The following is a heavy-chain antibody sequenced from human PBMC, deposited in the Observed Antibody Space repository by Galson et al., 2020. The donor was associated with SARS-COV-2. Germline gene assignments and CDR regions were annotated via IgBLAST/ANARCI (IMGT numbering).Heavy chain of an antibody. Sequence: ETSETLSLTCTVSGSSISSGTYYWSWIRQPAGKGLELIGRVYTSGSTNYNPSLKSRVTISVDRSKNQFSLKLNSVTAADTALYYCARGGVGVAGTGWFDPWGQGTQVTVSS. D-gene: IGHD6-19*01. V-gene: IGHV4-61*02. CDR1: GSSISSGTYY. CDR3: ARGGVGVAGTGWFDP. J-gene: IGHJ5*02. CDR2: VYTSGST.